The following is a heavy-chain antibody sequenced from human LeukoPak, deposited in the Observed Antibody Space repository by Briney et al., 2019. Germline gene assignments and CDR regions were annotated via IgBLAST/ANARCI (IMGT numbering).Heavy chain of an antibody. V-gene: IGHV4-38-2*02. J-gene: IGHJ4*02. CDR1: GGSISSGYY. CDR3: TREANYYGSGSYFEGTFDY. CDR2: IYHSGST. D-gene: IGHD3-10*01. Sequence: PSETLSLTCTVSGGSISSGYYWGWIRQPPGKGLEWIGSIYHSGSTNYNPSLKSRVTISVDTSKNEFSLKLTSVTAADTAVYYCTREANYYGSGSYFEGTFDYWGQGSLVTVSS.